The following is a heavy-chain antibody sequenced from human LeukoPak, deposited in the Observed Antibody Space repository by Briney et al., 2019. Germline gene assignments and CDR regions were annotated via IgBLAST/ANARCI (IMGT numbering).Heavy chain of an antibody. CDR3: ARDQLLWFGSDYYYYYGMDV. V-gene: IGHV3-7*01. J-gene: IGHJ6*02. D-gene: IGHD3-10*01. CDR2: INQDGSEK. CDR1: GFTFTSYW. Sequence: GGSLRLSCAGSGFTFTSYWMSWVRQAPGKGLEWVANINQDGSEKYYVDSVKGRFTISRDNAKNSLYLQMNSLRADDTAVYYCARDQLLWFGSDYYYYYGMDVWGQGTTVTVSS.